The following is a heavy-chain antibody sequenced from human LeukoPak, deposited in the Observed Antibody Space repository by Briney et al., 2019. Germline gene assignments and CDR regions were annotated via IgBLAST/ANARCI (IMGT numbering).Heavy chain of an antibody. CDR2: IYYSGST. J-gene: IGHJ4*02. V-gene: IGHV4-59*08. D-gene: IGHD5-24*01. Sequence: SETLSLTCTVSGGSISSYYWSWIRQSPGKGLEWIGHIYYSGSTYYNPSLKSRVTISVDTSKNQFSLKLSSVTAADTAVYYCARGRWLQLSFDYWGQGTLVTVSS. CDR1: GGSISSYY. CDR3: ARGRWLQLSFDY.